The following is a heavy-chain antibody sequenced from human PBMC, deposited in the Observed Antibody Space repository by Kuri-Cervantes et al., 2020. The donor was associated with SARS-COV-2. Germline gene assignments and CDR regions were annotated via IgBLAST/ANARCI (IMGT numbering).Heavy chain of an antibody. CDR1: GYTFTSYG. CDR3: ARVGIVVVVAAIPDWFGP. Sequence: ASVKVSCKASGYTFTSYGISWVRQAPGQGLEWMGWISAYNGNTNYAQKLQGRVTMTTDTSTSTAYMELRSLRSDDTAVYYCARVGIVVVVAAIPDWFGPWGQGTLVTVSS. V-gene: IGHV1-18*01. J-gene: IGHJ5*02. D-gene: IGHD2-15*01. CDR2: ISAYNGNT.